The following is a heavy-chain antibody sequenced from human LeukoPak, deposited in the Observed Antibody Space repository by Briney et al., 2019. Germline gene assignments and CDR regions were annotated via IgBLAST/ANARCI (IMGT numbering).Heavy chain of an antibody. V-gene: IGHV3-23*01. CDR2: ISGSGGGI. CDR3: ATLAGYFDWFPRGGWFDP. Sequence: GGSLRLSCAASGFTFSNYAMTWVRPAPGKGLEWVSGISGSGGGIYYADSVKGRFTISRDNSKNSLYLQMNSLRAEDTAVYYCATLAGYFDWFPRGGWFDPWGQGTLVTVSS. CDR1: GFTFSNYA. D-gene: IGHD3-9*01. J-gene: IGHJ5*02.